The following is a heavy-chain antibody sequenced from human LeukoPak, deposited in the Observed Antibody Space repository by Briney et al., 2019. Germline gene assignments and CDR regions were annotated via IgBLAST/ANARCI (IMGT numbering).Heavy chain of an antibody. CDR3: ATTRRYYYDSSGYGYFDY. CDR1: GYTLTELS. V-gene: IGHV1-24*01. J-gene: IGHJ4*02. D-gene: IGHD3-22*01. Sequence: GASVKVSCKVSGYTLTELSMHWVRQAPGKGLEWMGGFDPEDGETIYAQKFQGRVTMTEDTSTDTAYMELSSLRSEDTAVYYCATTRRYYYDSSGYGYFDYWGQGTLSPSPQ. CDR2: FDPEDGET.